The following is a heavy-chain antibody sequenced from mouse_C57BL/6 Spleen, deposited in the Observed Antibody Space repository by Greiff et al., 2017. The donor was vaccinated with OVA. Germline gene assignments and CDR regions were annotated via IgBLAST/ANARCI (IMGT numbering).Heavy chain of an antibody. CDR1: GFTFSSYG. D-gene: IGHD3-2*02. CDR3: ARQGDSSGSFFAY. J-gene: IGHJ3*01. CDR2: ISSGGSYT. V-gene: IGHV5-6*02. Sequence: DVKLVESGGDLVKPGGSLKLSCAASGFTFSSYGMSWVRQTPDKRLEWVATISSGGSYTYYPDSVKGRFTISRDNAKNTLYLQMSSLKSEDTAMYYCARQGDSSGSFFAYWGQGTLVTVSA.